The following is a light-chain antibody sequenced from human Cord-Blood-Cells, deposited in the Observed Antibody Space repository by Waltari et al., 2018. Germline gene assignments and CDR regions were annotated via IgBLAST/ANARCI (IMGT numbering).Light chain of an antibody. J-gene: IGLJ1*01. Sequence: QSALFPPASVSGSPGPSITISCTGTSTDVEEYNHVSWYQQHPGKAPKLMIYEVSNRPSGVSNRFSGSKSGNTASLTISGLQAEDEADYYCSSYTSSSTLVFGTGTKVTVL. V-gene: IGLV2-14*01. CDR1: STDVEEYNH. CDR2: EVS. CDR3: SSYTSSSTLV.